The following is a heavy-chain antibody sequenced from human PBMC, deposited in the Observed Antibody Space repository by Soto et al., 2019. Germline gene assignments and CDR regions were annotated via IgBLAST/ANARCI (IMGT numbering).Heavy chain of an antibody. Sequence: GGSLRLSCAASGFTFSSYAMHWVRQAPGKGLEWVAVISYDGSNKYYADSVKGRFTISRDNSKNTLYLQMNSLRAEDTAVYYCARDRHRYCSSTSCYFGAFDIWGQGTMVTVSS. J-gene: IGHJ3*02. CDR2: ISYDGSNK. V-gene: IGHV3-30-3*01. CDR3: ARDRHRYCSSTSCYFGAFDI. D-gene: IGHD2-2*01. CDR1: GFTFSSYA.